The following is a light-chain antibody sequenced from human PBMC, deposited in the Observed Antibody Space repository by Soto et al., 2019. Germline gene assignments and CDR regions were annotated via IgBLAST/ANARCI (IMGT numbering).Light chain of an antibody. CDR1: SSDVGGYNY. CDR3: SSYTSSSTLDV. Sequence: QSVLTQPASVSGSPGQSITISCTGTSSDVGGYNYVSWYQQPPGKAPKLMIYDVSIRPSGVSNRFSGSKSGNTASLTISGLQAEDEADYYCSSYTSSSTLDVFGTGNKVTVL. V-gene: IGLV2-14*01. CDR2: DVS. J-gene: IGLJ1*01.